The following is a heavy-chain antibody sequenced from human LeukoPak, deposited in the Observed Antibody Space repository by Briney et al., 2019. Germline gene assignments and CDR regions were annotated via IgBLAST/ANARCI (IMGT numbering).Heavy chain of an antibody. Sequence: SETLSLTCTASGGSISSSSYYWGWIRQPPGKGLEWIGSIYYSGSTYYNPSLKSRVTISVDTSKNHFSLKLSSVTAADTAVYYCARTTEGGYTYGYFYCYYMDVWGKGTTVTISS. CDR1: GGSISSSSYY. J-gene: IGHJ6*03. V-gene: IGHV4-39*02. D-gene: IGHD5-18*01. CDR3: ARTTEGGYTYGYFYCYYMDV. CDR2: IYYSGST.